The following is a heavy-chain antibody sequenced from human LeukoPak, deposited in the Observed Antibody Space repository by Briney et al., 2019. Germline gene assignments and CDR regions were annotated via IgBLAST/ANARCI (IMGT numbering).Heavy chain of an antibody. CDR3: ARGRSYGV. CDR2: INHSGST. D-gene: IGHD5-18*01. V-gene: IGHV4-34*01. CDR1: GGSFSGYY. J-gene: IGHJ4*02. Sequence: PSETLSLTCAVYGGSFSGYYWSWIRQPPGKGLEWIGEINHSGSTNYNPSLKSRVTISVDTSKNQFSLKLSPVTAADTAVYYCARGRSYGVWGQGTLVTVSS.